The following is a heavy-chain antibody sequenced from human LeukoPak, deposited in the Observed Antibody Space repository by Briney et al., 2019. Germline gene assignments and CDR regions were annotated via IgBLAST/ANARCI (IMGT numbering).Heavy chain of an antibody. CDR1: GFTFSSYA. CDR3: ARDMTPGYYDSSGSYGY. Sequence: PGGSLRLSCAASGFTFSSYAMHWVRQAPGKGLEWVAVISYDGSNKYYAASVKGRFTISRDNSKNTLYLQMNSLRAEDTAVYYCARDMTPGYYDSSGSYGYWDQGTLVTVSS. CDR2: ISYDGSNK. V-gene: IGHV3-30*04. D-gene: IGHD3-22*01. J-gene: IGHJ4*02.